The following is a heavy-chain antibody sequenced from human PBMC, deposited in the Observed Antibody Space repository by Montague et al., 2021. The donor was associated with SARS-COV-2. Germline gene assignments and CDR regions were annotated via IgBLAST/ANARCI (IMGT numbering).Heavy chain of an antibody. Sequence: SETLSLTCTVSDDSISSSSYYCAWIRQPPGKGLEWIGRIYYSGSTYYNPSLKSRVTISVDTSKKQFSLNLSSVTAAYTAVLYCVRDGSGYYGPLDYWGQGTLVTVSS. CDR3: VRDGSGYYGPLDY. D-gene: IGHD3-3*01. V-gene: IGHV4-39*01. CDR1: DDSISSSSYY. J-gene: IGHJ4*02. CDR2: IYYSGST.